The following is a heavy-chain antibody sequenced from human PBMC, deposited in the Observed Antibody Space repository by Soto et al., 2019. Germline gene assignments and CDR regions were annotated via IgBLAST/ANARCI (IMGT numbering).Heavy chain of an antibody. J-gene: IGHJ3*02. CDR1: GGTFSSYT. V-gene: IGHV1-69*02. CDR2: IIPILGIA. D-gene: IGHD4-17*01. Sequence: GASVKVSCKASGGTFSSYTISWVRQAPGQGLEWMGRIIPILGIANYAQKFQGRVTITADKSTSTAYMELSSLRSEDTAVYYCARNVRLDLGAFDIWGQGTMVTVSS. CDR3: ARNVRLDLGAFDI.